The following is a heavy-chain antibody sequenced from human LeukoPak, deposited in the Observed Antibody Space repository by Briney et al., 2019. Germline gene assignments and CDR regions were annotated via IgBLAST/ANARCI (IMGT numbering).Heavy chain of an antibody. CDR1: GFTFSSYS. D-gene: IGHD3-3*01. CDR2: ISSSSSYI. Sequence: PGGSLRLSCAASGFTFSSYSMNWVRQAPGKGLEWVSSISSSSSYIYYADSVKGRFTISRDNAKNSLYLQMNSLRAEDTAVYYCAREGEYYDFWSGYYPPPFYGMDVWGQGTTVTVSS. V-gene: IGHV3-21*01. CDR3: AREGEYYDFWSGYYPPPFYGMDV. J-gene: IGHJ6*02.